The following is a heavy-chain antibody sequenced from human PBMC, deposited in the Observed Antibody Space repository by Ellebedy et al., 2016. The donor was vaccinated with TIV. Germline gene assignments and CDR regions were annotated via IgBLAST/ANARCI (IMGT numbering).Heavy chain of an antibody. CDR3: WGTSTRDTAMVYYFDY. V-gene: IGHV1-2*02. D-gene: IGHD5-18*01. CDR2: INPNSGGT. Sequence: ASVKVSXXASGYTFTGYYMHWVRQAPGQGLEWMGWINPNSGGTNYAQKFQGRVTMTRDTSISTAYMELSRLRSDDTAVYYCWGTSTRDTAMVYYFDYWGQGTLVTVSS. CDR1: GYTFTGYY. J-gene: IGHJ4*02.